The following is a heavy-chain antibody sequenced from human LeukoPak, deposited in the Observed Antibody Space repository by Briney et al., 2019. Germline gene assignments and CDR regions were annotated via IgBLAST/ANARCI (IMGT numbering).Heavy chain of an antibody. V-gene: IGHV4-31*03. CDR1: GGSISSRDYY. J-gene: IGHJ4*02. CDR2: IYYNGTT. Sequence: SETLSLTCTVSGGSISSRDYYWTWIRQHPGKGLEWIGYIYYNGTTSYNPSLKSRVTMSVDTSKNQFSLRLGSVTAADTAVYYCARYRSGWNYFDNWGQGTLVTVSS. D-gene: IGHD6-19*01. CDR3: ARYRSGWNYFDN.